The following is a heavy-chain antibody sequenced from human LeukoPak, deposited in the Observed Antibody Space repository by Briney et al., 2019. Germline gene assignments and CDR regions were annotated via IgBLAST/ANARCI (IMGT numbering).Heavy chain of an antibody. CDR3: ARAYDFWSGYSRWPLGYYGMDV. J-gene: IGHJ6*02. D-gene: IGHD3-3*01. Sequence: PGGSLRLSCAASGFTFSSYAMSRVRQAPGKGLEWVSGISGSGGSTYYADSVKGRFTISRDNSKNTLYLQMNSLRAEDTAVYYCARAYDFWSGYSRWPLGYYGMDVWGQGTTVTVSS. CDR2: ISGSGGST. CDR1: GFTFSSYA. V-gene: IGHV3-23*01.